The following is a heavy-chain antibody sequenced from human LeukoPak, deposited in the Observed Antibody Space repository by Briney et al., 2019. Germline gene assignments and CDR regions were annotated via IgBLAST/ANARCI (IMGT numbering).Heavy chain of an antibody. Sequence: ASVKVSCKTSGYNFPTYGVSWVRQAPGQGLEWMAWISGYNGNTNYEQKYQGRVTLTPDTSTSTVYTELRSLRSDDTAVYYCASGREGYNPSDFWGQGTLVTVSS. CDR3: ASGREGYNPSDF. CDR1: GYNFPTYG. D-gene: IGHD5-24*01. V-gene: IGHV1-18*01. CDR2: ISGYNGNT. J-gene: IGHJ4*02.